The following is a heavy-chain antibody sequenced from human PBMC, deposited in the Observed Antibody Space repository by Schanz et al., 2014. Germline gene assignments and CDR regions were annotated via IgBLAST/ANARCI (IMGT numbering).Heavy chain of an antibody. J-gene: IGHJ5*02. Sequence: EVQLVESGGGLIQPGGSLRLSCAASGLTVTYNYMTWVRQAPGKGLEWVSVIDTGDRTNYADSVKGRFTISREKSKKTQSRHTNSLRVEGKAVSYCASVVVVTANWFDPWGQGTLVSVSS. D-gene: IGHD2-21*02. CDR2: IDTGDRT. CDR1: GLTVTYNY. CDR3: ASVVVVTANWFDP. V-gene: IGHV3-53*01.